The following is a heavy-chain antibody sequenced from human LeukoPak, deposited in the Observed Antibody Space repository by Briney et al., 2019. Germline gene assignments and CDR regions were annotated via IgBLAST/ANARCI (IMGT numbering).Heavy chain of an antibody. CDR3: AKVGVIYGFDY. V-gene: IGHV3-21*04. Sequence: GGSLRLSCAASGFTFSNYYMNWVRQAPGKGLEWVSSISSGSSYIYYADSLKGRFTISRDNAKNSLYLQMNSLRAEDTAVYYCAKVGVIYGFDYWGQGTLVTVSS. J-gene: IGHJ4*02. D-gene: IGHD3-16*02. CDR2: ISSGSSYI. CDR1: GFTFSNYY.